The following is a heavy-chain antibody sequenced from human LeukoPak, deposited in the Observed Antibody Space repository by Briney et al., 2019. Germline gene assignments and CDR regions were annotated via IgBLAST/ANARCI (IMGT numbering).Heavy chain of an antibody. D-gene: IGHD3-10*01. CDR3: ARFTGEGNWFDP. Sequence: ASVKVSCTASGYTFTSYDINWVRQATGQGLEWMGWMNPNSGNTGYAQKFQGRVTITRNTSISTANMELRTVRSEDTAVYYSARFTGEGNWFDPWGQGTLVTVSS. V-gene: IGHV1-8*03. CDR1: GYTFTSYD. J-gene: IGHJ5*02. CDR2: MNPNSGNT.